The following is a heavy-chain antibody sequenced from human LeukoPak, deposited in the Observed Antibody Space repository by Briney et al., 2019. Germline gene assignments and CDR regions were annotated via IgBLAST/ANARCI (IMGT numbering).Heavy chain of an antibody. V-gene: IGHV1-46*01. Sequence: ASVKVSCKASGYTFTSYYMHWVRQAPGQGLEWMGIINPSGGSTSYAQKFQGRVTITADESTSTAYMELSSLRSEDTAVYYCARDKYKFPGYCSGGSCYDFDYWGQGTLVTVSS. D-gene: IGHD2-15*01. CDR2: INPSGGST. CDR3: ARDKYKFPGYCSGGSCYDFDY. CDR1: GYTFTSYY. J-gene: IGHJ4*02.